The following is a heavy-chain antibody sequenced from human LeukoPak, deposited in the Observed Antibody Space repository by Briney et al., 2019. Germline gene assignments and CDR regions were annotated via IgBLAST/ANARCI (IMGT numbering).Heavy chain of an antibody. CDR3: ARETTDTAMARDAFDI. J-gene: IGHJ3*02. CDR2: INHSGST. CDR1: GGSFSGYY. D-gene: IGHD5-18*01. Sequence: PSETLSLTCAVYGGSFSGYYWSWIRQPPGKGLEWIGEINHSGSTNYNPSLKSRVTISVDTSKNQFSLKLSSVTAADTAVYYCARETTDTAMARDAFDIWGQGTMVTVSS. V-gene: IGHV4-34*01.